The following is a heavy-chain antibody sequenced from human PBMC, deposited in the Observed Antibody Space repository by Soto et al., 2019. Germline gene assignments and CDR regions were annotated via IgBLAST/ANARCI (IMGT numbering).Heavy chain of an antibody. CDR1: GGFLSESY. V-gene: IGHV4-59*01. J-gene: IGHJ6*02. CDR3: ARGEGGFLEWMQKGYYYYGMDV. CDR2: IYYSGST. Sequence: TSETLSLTCAVYGGFLSESYWSWIRQPPGKGLEWIGYIYYSGSTNYNPSLKSRVTISVDTSKNQFSLKLSSVTAADTAVYYCARGEGGFLEWMQKGYYYYGMDVWGQGTTVTVSS. D-gene: IGHD3-3*01.